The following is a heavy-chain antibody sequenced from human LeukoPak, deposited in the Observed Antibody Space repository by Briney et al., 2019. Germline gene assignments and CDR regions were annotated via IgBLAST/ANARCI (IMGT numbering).Heavy chain of an antibody. CDR1: GFPFSSYW. CDR3: ARGSTYYDSSGQVPFDY. Sequence: GGSLRLSCVASGFPFSSYWMTWVRQAPGKGLEWVANIKQDGSKKSYVDSVKGRFTISRDNAKNSLYLQMNSLRAEDTAVYYCARGSTYYDSSGQVPFDYWGQGTLVTVSS. CDR2: IKQDGSKK. J-gene: IGHJ4*02. D-gene: IGHD3-22*01. V-gene: IGHV3-7*01.